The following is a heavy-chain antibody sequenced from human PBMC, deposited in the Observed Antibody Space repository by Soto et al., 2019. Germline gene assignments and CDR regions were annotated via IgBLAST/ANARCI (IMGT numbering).Heavy chain of an antibody. CDR1: GGSISSGGYS. D-gene: IGHD2-15*01. Sequence: QLQLQESGSGLVKPSQTLSLTCAVSGGSISSGGYSWSWIRQPPGKGLECIGYIYHSGSTYYNPSLKSRVTIIVDRSKNQFSLKRSAVTTADTAVYYCARGQVVAAQHWGQGTLVTVSS. CDR2: IYHSGST. V-gene: IGHV4-30-2*01. J-gene: IGHJ4*02. CDR3: ARGQVVAAQH.